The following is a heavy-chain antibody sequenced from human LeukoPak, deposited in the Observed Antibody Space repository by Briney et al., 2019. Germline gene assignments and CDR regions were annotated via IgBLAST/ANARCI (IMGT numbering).Heavy chain of an antibody. CDR1: GDTFTGYY. V-gene: IGHV1-2*02. CDR2: IDPNSGGT. J-gene: IGHJ6*03. Sequence: ASVKVSCKASGDTFTGYYMHWVRQAPGQGLEWMGWIDPNSGGTNYAQKFQGRVTMTRDTSISTAYMELRSLRSDDTAVYYCARRGYPVYYYYMDVWGKGTTVTISS. D-gene: IGHD5-12*01. CDR3: ARRGYPVYYYYMDV.